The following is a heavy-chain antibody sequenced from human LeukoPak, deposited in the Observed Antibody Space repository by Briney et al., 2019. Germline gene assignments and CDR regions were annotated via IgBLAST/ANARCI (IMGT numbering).Heavy chain of an antibody. CDR3: ARVPPQIAVAGTCFDY. D-gene: IGHD6-19*01. Sequence: PGGSLRLSCSASGFTFSSYSMNWVRQAPGKGLEWVSYISSSSSTIYYADSVKGRFTISRDNAKNSLYLQMNSLRAEDTAVYYCARVPPQIAVAGTCFDYWGQGTLVTVSS. V-gene: IGHV3-48*04. CDR2: ISSSSSTI. J-gene: IGHJ4*02. CDR1: GFTFSSYS.